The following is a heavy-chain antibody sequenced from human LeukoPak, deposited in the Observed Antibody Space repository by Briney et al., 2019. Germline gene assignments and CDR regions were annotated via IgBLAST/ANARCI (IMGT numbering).Heavy chain of an antibody. V-gene: IGHV3-23*01. CDR2: ISGSGGST. Sequence: PGGSLRLSCAASGFTFSSYAMSWVRQAPGKGLEWVSAISGSGGSTYYADSVKGRFTISRDNSKNTLYLQMNSLRAEDTAVYYCAKMGDGSGTYPPSYYFDYWGQGTLLTVSS. J-gene: IGHJ4*02. CDR3: AKMGDGSGTYPPSYYFDY. D-gene: IGHD3-10*01. CDR1: GFTFSSYA.